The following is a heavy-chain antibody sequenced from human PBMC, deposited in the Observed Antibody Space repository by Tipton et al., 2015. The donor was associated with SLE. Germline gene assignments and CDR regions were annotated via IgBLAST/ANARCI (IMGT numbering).Heavy chain of an antibody. CDR3: ARAGMITFGGIGY. Sequence: TLSLTCAVYGGSFSGYYWGWIRQPPGKGLEWIGSIYYSGSTYYNPSLKSRVTISVDKSKNQFPLKLSSVTAADTAVYYCARAGMITFGGIGYWGQGSLVTVSS. D-gene: IGHD3-16*01. V-gene: IGHV4-39*06. CDR2: IYYSGST. J-gene: IGHJ4*02. CDR1: GGSFSGYY.